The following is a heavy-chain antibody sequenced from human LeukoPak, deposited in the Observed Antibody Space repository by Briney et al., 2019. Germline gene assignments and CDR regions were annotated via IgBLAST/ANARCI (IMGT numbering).Heavy chain of an antibody. D-gene: IGHD5-18*01. CDR3: ARGGGYSYGSNLYYYYYYMDV. CDR2: INHSGST. CDR1: GGSFSGYY. Sequence: SETLSLTCAVYGGSFSGYYWSWIRQPPGKGLEWIGEINHSGSTNYNPSLKSRVTISVDTSKNQFSLKLSPVTAADTAVYYCARGGGYSYGSNLYYYYYYMDVWGKGTTVTVSS. V-gene: IGHV4-34*01. J-gene: IGHJ6*03.